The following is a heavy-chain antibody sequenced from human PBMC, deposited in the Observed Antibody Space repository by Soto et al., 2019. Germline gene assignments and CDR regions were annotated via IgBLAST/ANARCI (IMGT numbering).Heavy chain of an antibody. Sequence: SVKVSCKASGGTFSSYAISWVRQAPGQGLEWMGGIIPIFGTANYAQKFQGRVTITADESTSTAYMELSSLRSEDTAVYYCARDQDSGSYRSAFDIWGQGTMVTVSS. J-gene: IGHJ3*02. CDR3: ARDQDSGSYRSAFDI. D-gene: IGHD1-26*01. V-gene: IGHV1-69*13. CDR2: IIPIFGTA. CDR1: GGTFSSYA.